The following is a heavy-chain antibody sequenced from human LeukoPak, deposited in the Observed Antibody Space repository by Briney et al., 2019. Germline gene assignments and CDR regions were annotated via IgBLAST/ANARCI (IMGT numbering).Heavy chain of an antibody. CDR2: IYYSGST. J-gene: IGHJ5*02. CDR3: ARVGYDFWSGYSSTASNWFDP. Sequence: PSETLSLTCTVSGGSISSYYWSWIRQPPGKGLEGIGYIYYSGSTNYNPSLKSRVTISVDTPKNQFSLKLSSVTAADTAVYYCARVGYDFWSGYSSTASNWFDPWGQGTLVTVSS. D-gene: IGHD3-3*01. V-gene: IGHV4-59*01. CDR1: GGSISSYY.